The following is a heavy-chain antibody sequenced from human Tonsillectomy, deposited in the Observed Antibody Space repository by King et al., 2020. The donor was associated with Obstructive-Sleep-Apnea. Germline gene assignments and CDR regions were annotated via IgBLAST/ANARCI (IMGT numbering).Heavy chain of an antibody. J-gene: IGHJ3*02. Sequence: VQLVESGAEVKKPGESLKISCKGSGYSFTSYWIGWVRQMPGKGLEWMGIIYPGDSDTRYSPSFQGQVTIPADKSISTAYLQWSSLKASDTAMYYCARQSRYYGDYDAFDIWGQGTMVTVSS. CDR3: ARQSRYYGDYDAFDI. V-gene: IGHV5-51*01. D-gene: IGHD4-17*01. CDR1: GYSFTSYW. CDR2: IYPGDSDT.